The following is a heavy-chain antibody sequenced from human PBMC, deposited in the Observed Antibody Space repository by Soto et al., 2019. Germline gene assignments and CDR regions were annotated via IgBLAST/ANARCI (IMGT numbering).Heavy chain of an antibody. V-gene: IGHV3-23*01. J-gene: IGHJ4*02. CDR2: ISGSGGST. CDR3: AKVGAQGVYDSSGYYGY. D-gene: IGHD3-22*01. Sequence: PGGSLRLSCAASGFTFSIYAMSWVRQAQGKGLEWVSAISGSGGSTYYADSVKGRFTISRDNSKNTLYLQMNSLRAEDTAVYYCAKVGAQGVYDSSGYYGYWGQGTLVTVSS. CDR1: GFTFSIYA.